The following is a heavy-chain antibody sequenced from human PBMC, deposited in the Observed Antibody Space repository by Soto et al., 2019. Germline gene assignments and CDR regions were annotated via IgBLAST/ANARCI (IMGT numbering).Heavy chain of an antibody. V-gene: IGHV1-3*01. J-gene: IGHJ5*02. D-gene: IGHD3-10*01. CDR3: AREGSYYGSGSYGDWFDP. CDR2: INAGNGNT. CDR1: GYTFTSYA. Sequence: QVQLVQSGAEVKKPGASVKVSRKASGYTFTSYAMHWVRQAPGQRLEWMGWINAGNGNTKYSQKFQGRVTITRDTSASTAYMELSSLRSEDTAVYYCAREGSYYGSGSYGDWFDPWGQGTLVTVSS.